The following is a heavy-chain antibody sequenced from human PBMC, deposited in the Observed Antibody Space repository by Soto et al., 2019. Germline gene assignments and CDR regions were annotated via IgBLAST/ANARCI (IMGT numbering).Heavy chain of an antibody. CDR2: ISYDGTNK. Sequence: SGGSLRLSCAASGFTFSSYAMHWVRQAPGKGLEWVAIISYDGTNKYYADSVKGRFTISRDNSKNTLYLQMNSLRTEDTALYYCARECGKGEQLVLSRYYYYYGMDVWGQGTTVTVSS. D-gene: IGHD6-6*01. J-gene: IGHJ6*02. V-gene: IGHV3-30-3*01. CDR1: GFTFSSYA. CDR3: ARECGKGEQLVLSRYYYYYGMDV.